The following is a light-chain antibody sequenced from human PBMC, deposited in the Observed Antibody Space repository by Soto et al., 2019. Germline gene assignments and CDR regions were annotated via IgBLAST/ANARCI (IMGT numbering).Light chain of an antibody. CDR2: GAS. V-gene: IGKV3-20*01. Sequence: EIGLKLSLRTVYLSAGERATXSCRVSQSVRSCYLAGYQEKPGLAPRLLIYGASNRATRIPDRFSGSGSGTDFSLTISRLEPEDFAVYYCEQYDCGPQTFG. CDR1: QSVRSCY. CDR3: EQYDCGPQT. J-gene: IGKJ5*01.